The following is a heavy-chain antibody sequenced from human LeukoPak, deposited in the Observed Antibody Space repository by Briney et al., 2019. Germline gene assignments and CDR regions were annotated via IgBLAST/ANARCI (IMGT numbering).Heavy chain of an antibody. Sequence: GASVKVSCKASGYTFTNYGVSWVRQAPGQGLEWMGWISAYTGNTNYAQKLQGRVTMTTDTSTSTAYMELRSLRSDDTAVYYCARQGYSGHSQGAADYWGQGTLVTVSS. CDR2: ISAYTGNT. D-gene: IGHD4-23*01. J-gene: IGHJ4*02. CDR3: ARQGYSGHSQGAADY. CDR1: GYTFTNYG. V-gene: IGHV1-18*01.